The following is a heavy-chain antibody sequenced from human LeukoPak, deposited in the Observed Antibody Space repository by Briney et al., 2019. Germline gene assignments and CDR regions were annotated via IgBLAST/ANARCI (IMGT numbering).Heavy chain of an antibody. J-gene: IGHJ4*02. CDR3: AKASIAAAGPYYFDY. CDR2: ISWNSGSI. CDR1: GFTFDDYA. Sequence: PGRSLRLSCAASGFTFDDYAMHWVRQAPGKGLEWVSGISWNSGSIGYADSVKGRFTISRDNAKNSLYLQMNSLRAEDTALYYCAKASIAAAGPYYFDYWGQGTLVTVSS. V-gene: IGHV3-9*01. D-gene: IGHD6-13*01.